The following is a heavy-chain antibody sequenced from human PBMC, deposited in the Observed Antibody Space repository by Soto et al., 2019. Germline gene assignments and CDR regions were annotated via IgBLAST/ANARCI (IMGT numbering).Heavy chain of an antibody. V-gene: IGHV3-23*01. Sequence: GSLRRSWAASCFRFENYAMIWVRQAPGKGREWVATVRGNSYGAYYADSVRGRFIISRDNSKNTMSLQLKSLRDDDTAISYCGKGNSENGVDWLDPWGPGTLVTVS. D-gene: IGHD1-7*01. CDR3: GKGNSENGVDWLDP. CDR2: VRGNSYGA. CDR1: CFRFENYA. J-gene: IGHJ5*02.